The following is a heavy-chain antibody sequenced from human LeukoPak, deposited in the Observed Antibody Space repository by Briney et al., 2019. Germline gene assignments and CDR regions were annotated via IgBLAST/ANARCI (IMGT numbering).Heavy chain of an antibody. CDR2: IKQDGSET. D-gene: IGHD6-19*01. CDR3: ARDQWLADF. CDR1: GFTFSKYA. J-gene: IGHJ4*02. Sequence: GGSLRLPCAASGFTFSKYAIHWVRQAPGKGLEWVANIKQDGSETYYVDSVKGRFTISRDDAKNSVYLQMNSLRVEDTAVYFCARDQWLADFWGQGTLVTVSS. V-gene: IGHV3-7*01.